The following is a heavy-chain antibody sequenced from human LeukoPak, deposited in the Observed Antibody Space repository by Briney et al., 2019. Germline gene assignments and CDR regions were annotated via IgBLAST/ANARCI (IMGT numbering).Heavy chain of an antibody. CDR1: GYSISSGYY. V-gene: IGHV4-38-2*02. CDR3: ARVRNYYDKGSDY. D-gene: IGHD3-22*01. J-gene: IGHJ4*01. CDR2: IYHSGST. Sequence: SETLSLTCTVSGYSISSGYYWGWIRQPPGKGLEWIGSIYHSGSTYYNPSLKSRVTISVDTSKNQFSLKLSSVTAADTAVYYCARVRNYYDKGSDYWGXXXLXTXSS.